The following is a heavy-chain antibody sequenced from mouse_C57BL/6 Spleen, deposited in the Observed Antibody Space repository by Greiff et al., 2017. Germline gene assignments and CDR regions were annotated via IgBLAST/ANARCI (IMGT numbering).Heavy chain of an antibody. CDR3: AIGDYGRSCFAY. J-gene: IGHJ3*01. Sequence: QVQLQQPGAELVKPGASVKVSCKASGYTFTSYWMHWVKQRPGQGLEWIGRIHPSDSDTNYNQKFKGKATLTVDKSSSTAYMQLSSLTSEDSAVYYCAIGDYGRSCFAYWGQGTLVTVSA. D-gene: IGHD1-1*01. V-gene: IGHV1-74*01. CDR2: IHPSDSDT. CDR1: GYTFTSYW.